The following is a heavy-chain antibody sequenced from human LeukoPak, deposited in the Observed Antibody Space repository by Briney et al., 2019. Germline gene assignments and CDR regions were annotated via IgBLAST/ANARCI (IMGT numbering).Heavy chain of an antibody. CDR2: IYYSGST. CDR3: ATSQGGAYGTPNFGYYFDY. D-gene: IGHD3-10*01. V-gene: IGHV4-59*08. CDR1: GGSISSYY. Sequence: SETLSLTCTVSGGSISSYYWSWIRQPPGKGLEWIGYIYYSGSTNYNPSLKSRVTISVDTSKNQFSLKLSSVTAADTAVYYCATSQGGAYGTPNFGYYFDYWGQGTLVTVSS. J-gene: IGHJ4*02.